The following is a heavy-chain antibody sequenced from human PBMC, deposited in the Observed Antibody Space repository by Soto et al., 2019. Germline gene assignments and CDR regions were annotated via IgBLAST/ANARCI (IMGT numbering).Heavy chain of an antibody. V-gene: IGHV3-48*01. D-gene: IGHD4-17*01. J-gene: IGHJ1*01. CDR1: GFTFSSYS. CDR2: ISSSSSNI. CDR3: ARGLCGDPLEYFQY. Sequence: EVQLVESGGGLVQPGGSLRLSCAASGFTFSSYSMNWVRQAPGKGLEWVSYISSSSSNIYYADSVKGRFTISRDNAKNSLYLQKNSLRAEDTAVYYCARGLCGDPLEYFQYWGQGTLVTVSS.